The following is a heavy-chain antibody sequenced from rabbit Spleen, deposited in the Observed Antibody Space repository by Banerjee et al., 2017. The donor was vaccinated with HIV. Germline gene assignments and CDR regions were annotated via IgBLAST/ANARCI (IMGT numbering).Heavy chain of an antibody. J-gene: IGHJ4*01. CDR2: INAATAKP. Sequence: QSLEESGGDLVKPGASLTLTCKASGFDFTSTYYMCWVRQAPGKGLEWIACINAATAKPVYATWAKGRFTISRTSSTTVTLRMTSLTAADRATYFCARDLVGVIGWNFYLWGPGTLVTVS. CDR3: ARDLVGVIGWNFYL. CDR1: GFDFTSTYY. D-gene: IGHD1-1*01. V-gene: IGHV1S40*01.